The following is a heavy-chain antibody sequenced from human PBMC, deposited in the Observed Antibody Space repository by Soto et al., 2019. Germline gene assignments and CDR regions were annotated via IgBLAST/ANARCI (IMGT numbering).Heavy chain of an antibody. Sequence: PGGSLRLSCAASQFSFSSYWMHWVRQAPGKGLEWVSVIYSGGSTYYADSVKGRFTISRDNSKNTLYLQMISLRAEDTAVYYCARDNSGSTRGYYYYYGMDVWGQGTTVTVSS. D-gene: IGHD1-26*01. V-gene: IGHV3-53*01. CDR1: QFSFSSYW. CDR3: ARDNSGSTRGYYYYYGMDV. J-gene: IGHJ6*02. CDR2: IYSGGST.